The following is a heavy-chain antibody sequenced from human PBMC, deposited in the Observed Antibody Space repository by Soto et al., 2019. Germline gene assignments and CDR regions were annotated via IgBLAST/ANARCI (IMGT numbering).Heavy chain of an antibody. CDR1: GDSVSSKSAA. J-gene: IGHJ5*02. Sequence: SQTLSLTCAISGDSVSSKSAAWNWIRQSPSRGLEWLVRTYYRSKWYNDYAVSGKSRITINPDTSKNQYSPQLNSEPTEDTAGYYCARGLDWFDPWGQGTLVTVSS. V-gene: IGHV6-1*01. CDR3: ARGLDWFDP. CDR2: TYYRSKWYN.